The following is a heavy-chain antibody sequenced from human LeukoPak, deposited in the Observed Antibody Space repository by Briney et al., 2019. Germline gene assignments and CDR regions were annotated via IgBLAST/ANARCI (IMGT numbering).Heavy chain of an antibody. CDR3: ARDLYSSGWPGIDY. V-gene: IGHV3-7*01. J-gene: IGHJ4*02. D-gene: IGHD6-19*01. CDR1: GFTFSSYC. CDR2: IKQDGSEK. Sequence: PGGSLRLSCAASGFTFSSYCMSWVRQAPGKGLEWVANIKQDGSEKYYVDSVKGRFTISRDNAKNSLYLQMNSLRAEDTAVYYCARDLYSSGWPGIDYWGQGTLVTVSS.